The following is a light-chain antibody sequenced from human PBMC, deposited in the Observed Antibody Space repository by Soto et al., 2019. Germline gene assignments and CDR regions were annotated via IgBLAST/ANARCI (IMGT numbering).Light chain of an antibody. CDR3: SSYTSSSTLYV. CDR1: SSEVGGYNY. CDR2: EVS. J-gene: IGLJ1*01. Sequence: QSVLTQPASVSGSPGQSITISRTGTSSEVGGYNYVSWYRQHPGKAPKLIIYEVSNRPSGFSNRFSGSKSGNTASLTISGLQPEDEADYYCSSYTSSSTLYVFGTGTKLTVL. V-gene: IGLV2-14*01.